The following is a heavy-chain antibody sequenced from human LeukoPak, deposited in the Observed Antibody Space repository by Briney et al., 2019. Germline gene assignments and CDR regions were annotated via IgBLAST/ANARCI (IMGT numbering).Heavy chain of an antibody. V-gene: IGHV3-33*01. CDR1: GFTFSSYG. Sequence: PGRSLRLSCAASGFTFSSYGMHWVRQAPGKGLEWVAVIWYDGSNKYYADSVKGRFTISRDNSKNMLYLQMNSLRAEDTAVYYCARRWLQLADYWGQGTLVTVSS. J-gene: IGHJ4*02. CDR2: IWYDGSNK. CDR3: ARRWLQLADY. D-gene: IGHD5-24*01.